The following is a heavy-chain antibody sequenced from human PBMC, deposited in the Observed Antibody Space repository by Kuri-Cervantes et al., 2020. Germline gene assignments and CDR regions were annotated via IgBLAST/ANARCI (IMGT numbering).Heavy chain of an antibody. Sequence: ASVKVSCKASGYTFTSYDINWVRQATGQGLEWKGWMNPNSGNTGYAQKFQGRVTMTRNTSISTAYMELSSLRSEDTAVYYCASRGGATGSEGYYGMDVWGQGTTVTVSS. D-gene: IGHD5-12*01. V-gene: IGHV1-8*01. J-gene: IGHJ6*02. CDR1: GYTFTSYD. CDR2: MNPNSGNT. CDR3: ASRGGATGSEGYYGMDV.